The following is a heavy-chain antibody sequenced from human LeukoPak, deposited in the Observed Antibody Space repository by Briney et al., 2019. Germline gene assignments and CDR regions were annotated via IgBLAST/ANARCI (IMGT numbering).Heavy chain of an antibody. V-gene: IGHV3-30*04. CDR2: ISYDGSNK. CDR1: GFTFSSYA. CDR3: ARDDSHRFDY. J-gene: IGHJ4*02. D-gene: IGHD2-21*01. Sequence: PGGSLRLSCAASGFTFSSYAMHWVRQAPGKGLEWVAVISYDGSNKYYADSVKGRFTISRDNSKNTLYLQMNSLRAEDTAAYYCARDDSHRFDYWGQGTLVTVSS.